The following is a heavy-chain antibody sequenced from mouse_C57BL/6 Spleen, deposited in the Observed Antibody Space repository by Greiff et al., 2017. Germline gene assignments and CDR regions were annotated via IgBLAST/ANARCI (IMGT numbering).Heavy chain of an antibody. CDR1: GYTFTEYT. D-gene: IGHD4-1*01. V-gene: IGHV1-62-2*01. J-gene: IGHJ1*03. Sequence: VQLVESGAELVKPGASVKLSCKASGYTFTEYTIHWVKQRSGQGLEWIGWFYPGSGSIKYNEKFKDKATLTADKSSSTVYMELSRLTSEDSAVYFCARHEEDQSLTGTWYFDVWGTGTTVTVSS. CDR3: ARHEEDQSLTGTWYFDV. CDR2: FYPGSGSI.